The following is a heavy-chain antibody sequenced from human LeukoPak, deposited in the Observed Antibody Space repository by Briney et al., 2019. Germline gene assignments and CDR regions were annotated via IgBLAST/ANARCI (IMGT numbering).Heavy chain of an antibody. CDR3: ASDKTGLDY. CDR1: GGSISSYY. J-gene: IGHJ4*02. D-gene: IGHD1-1*01. V-gene: IGHV4-59*01. Sequence: SETLSLTCTVSGGSISSYYWSWLRQPPGKGLEWIGYIYYSGSTNYNPSLKSRVTISVDTSKNQFSLKLSSVTAADTAVYYCASDKTGLDYWGQGTLVTVSS. CDR2: IYYSGST.